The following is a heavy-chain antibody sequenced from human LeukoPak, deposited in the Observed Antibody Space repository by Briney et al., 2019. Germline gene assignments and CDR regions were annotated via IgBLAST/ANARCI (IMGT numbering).Heavy chain of an antibody. CDR1: GFTFSSYS. Sequence: GGSLRLSCAGSGFTFSSYSMNWGREAPGEGVEWGSSISTSSSYIYYADSAKGRVTISIDNAKNSLYLQMNSLRVEDTAVYYYGRGRTGYSYGYEIDSWGQGTLVTVSS. J-gene: IGHJ4*02. D-gene: IGHD5-18*01. CDR2: ISTSSSYI. V-gene: IGHV3-21*04. CDR3: GRGRTGYSYGYEIDS.